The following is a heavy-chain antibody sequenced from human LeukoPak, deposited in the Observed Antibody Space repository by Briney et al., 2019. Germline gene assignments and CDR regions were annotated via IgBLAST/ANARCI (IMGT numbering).Heavy chain of an antibody. CDR2: IIPIFGTA. V-gene: IGHV1-69*13. CDR1: GYTFSNHD. D-gene: IGHD5-18*01. J-gene: IGHJ3*02. Sequence: ASVKVSCKASGYTFSNHDFDWVRQAPGQGLEWMGGIIPIFGTANYAQKFQGRVTITADESTSTAYMELCSLRSEDTAVCYCARVLYSYGRAFDIWGQGTMVTVSS. CDR3: ARVLYSYGRAFDI.